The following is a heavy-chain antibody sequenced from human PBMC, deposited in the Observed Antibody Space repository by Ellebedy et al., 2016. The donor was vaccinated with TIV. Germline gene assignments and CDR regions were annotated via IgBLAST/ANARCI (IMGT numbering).Heavy chain of an antibody. Sequence: GESLKISCAASGFTFTTFGMTWVRQAPGKGLEWVSSISSSSDYIFYADSMKGRFTISRDNSKNSLYLQMNSLRAEDTAVYYCARADDNLDGFWRALDYWGQGTLVTVSS. V-gene: IGHV3-21*01. CDR1: GFTFTTFG. J-gene: IGHJ4*02. D-gene: IGHD3-9*01. CDR2: ISSSSDYI. CDR3: ARADDNLDGFWRALDY.